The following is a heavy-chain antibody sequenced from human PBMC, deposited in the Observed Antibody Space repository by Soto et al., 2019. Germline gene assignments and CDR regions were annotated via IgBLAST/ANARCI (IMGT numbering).Heavy chain of an antibody. CDR3: AKDRGITIPDY. CDR1: GFSFSSYA. J-gene: IGHJ4*02. CDR2: ISDSGGST. V-gene: IGHV3-23*01. Sequence: HPGGSLRLSCAASGFSFSSYAMSWVRQAPGKGLEWVSAISDSGGSTYYAEFVKGRFTISRDKSKNTLYLQMDSLRAEDTAVYYCAKDRGITIPDYWGQGTLVTVS. D-gene: IGHD3-3*01.